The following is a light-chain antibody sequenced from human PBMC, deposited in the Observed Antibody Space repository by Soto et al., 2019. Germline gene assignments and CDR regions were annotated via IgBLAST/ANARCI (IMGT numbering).Light chain of an antibody. V-gene: IGKV2-28*01. Sequence: DIVMTQSPLSLPVTLGEPASISCRSSQSLLHSNGYNYLDWYLQKPGQSPQLLIYFGSQRASGVPDRFSGSGSGTDFTLQISRLDAEDVGVYFCMQGLQPPLDTFGQGTKLEI. CDR2: FGS. CDR3: MQGLQPPLDT. J-gene: IGKJ2*01. CDR1: QSLLHSNGYNY.